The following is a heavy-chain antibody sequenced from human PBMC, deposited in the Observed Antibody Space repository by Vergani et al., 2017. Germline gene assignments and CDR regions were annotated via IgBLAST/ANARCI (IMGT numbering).Heavy chain of an antibody. Sequence: EVQLVQSGAEVKQPGESLKISCKGSGYSFTSYWIGWVRQMPGKGLEWMGIIYPGDSDTRYSPSFQGQITISADKSISTAYLQWSSLKASDTAMYYCARRIAVSASHKLFYYWGQGTLVTVSS. D-gene: IGHD6-19*01. CDR2: IYPGDSDT. J-gene: IGHJ4*02. V-gene: IGHV5-51*01. CDR3: ARRIAVSASHKLFYY. CDR1: GYSFTSYW.